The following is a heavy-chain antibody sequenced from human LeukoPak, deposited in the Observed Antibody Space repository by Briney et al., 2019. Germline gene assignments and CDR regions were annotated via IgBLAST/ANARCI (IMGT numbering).Heavy chain of an antibody. Sequence: SETLSLTCTVSGGSISSYYWSWIRQPAGKGLEWIGRIYTTGNTNYNPSLKSRVTMSIDTSKKQFSLKLSSVTAADTAVYYCAGTDYVGIFDYWGQGTLVTVSS. CDR1: GGSISSYY. V-gene: IGHV4-4*07. J-gene: IGHJ4*02. D-gene: IGHD4-17*01. CDR3: AGTDYVGIFDY. CDR2: IYTTGNT.